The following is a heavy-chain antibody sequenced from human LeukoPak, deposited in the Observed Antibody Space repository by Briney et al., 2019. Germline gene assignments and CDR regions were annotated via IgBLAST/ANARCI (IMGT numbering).Heavy chain of an antibody. CDR1: GDSVRSYY. J-gene: IGHJ6*02. V-gene: IGHV4-59*02. D-gene: IGHD6-13*01. CDR2: INDRGST. Sequence: SETLSLTCTVSGDSVRSYYWSWIRQPPGQGLEWLGHINDRGSTNYNPSLQGRVTISIDTSKNQFSLKVNSVTAADTAVYYCVRDSRYGSGWFENGLDFWGQGTTVTVSS. CDR3: VRDSRYGSGWFENGLDF.